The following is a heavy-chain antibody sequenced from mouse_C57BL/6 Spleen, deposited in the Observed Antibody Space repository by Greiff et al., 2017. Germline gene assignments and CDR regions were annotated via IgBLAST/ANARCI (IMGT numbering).Heavy chain of an antibody. Sequence: VQLQQPGAELVRPGTSVKLSCKASGYTFTSYWMHWVQQRPGQGLEWIGVIDPSDSYTNSNQKFKGKATLTVDTSSSRAYMQLSSLTSEDSAVXYCARGGYYDYDPWFAYWGQGTLGTVSA. CDR3: ARGGYYDYDPWFAY. V-gene: IGHV1-59*01. D-gene: IGHD2-4*01. CDR2: IDPSDSYT. J-gene: IGHJ3*01. CDR1: GYTFTSYW.